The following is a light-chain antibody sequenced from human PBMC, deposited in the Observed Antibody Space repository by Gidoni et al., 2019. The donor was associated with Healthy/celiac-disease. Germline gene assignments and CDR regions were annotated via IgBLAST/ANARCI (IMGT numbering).Light chain of an antibody. Sequence: QSVLTQPPSASGTPGQRVTSSCSGSSSNIGSTTGNWYQQLPGTAPKQLIYSNPQRPSGVPDRFSGSKSGTSASLAIRGLQSEDEADYYCAAWDDSLNGVVFGGGTKLTVL. CDR2: SNP. V-gene: IGLV1-44*01. CDR1: SSNIGSTT. CDR3: AAWDDSLNGVV. J-gene: IGLJ2*01.